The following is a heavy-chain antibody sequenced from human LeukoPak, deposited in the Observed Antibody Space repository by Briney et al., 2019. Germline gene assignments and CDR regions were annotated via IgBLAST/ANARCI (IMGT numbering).Heavy chain of an antibody. D-gene: IGHD3-10*01. J-gene: IGHJ6*03. CDR3: AKGGSLDYYGSGRSYYYYYMDV. Sequence: GGSLRLSCAASGFTFSSYGMHWVRQAPGKGLEWVAFIRYDGSNKYYADSVKGRFTISRDNSKNTLYLQMNSLRAEDTAVYYRAKGGSLDYYGSGRSYYYYYMDVWGKGTTVTVSS. V-gene: IGHV3-30*02. CDR2: IRYDGSNK. CDR1: GFTFSSYG.